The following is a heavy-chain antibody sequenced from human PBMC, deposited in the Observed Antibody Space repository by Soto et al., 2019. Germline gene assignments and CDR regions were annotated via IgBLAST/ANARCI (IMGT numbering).Heavy chain of an antibody. Sequence: EVQLVESGGGLVQPGGSLRLSCAASGLTFNSYEMNWVRQAPGKGLEWVSYISSSGSTMYYADSVKGRFTISRDNAKNSLYLQMNSLRVEDTAVYYCARVRIFGVPGWFDPWGQGTLVTVSS. J-gene: IGHJ5*02. CDR1: GLTFNSYE. CDR3: ARVRIFGVPGWFDP. V-gene: IGHV3-48*03. CDR2: ISSSGSTM. D-gene: IGHD3-3*01.